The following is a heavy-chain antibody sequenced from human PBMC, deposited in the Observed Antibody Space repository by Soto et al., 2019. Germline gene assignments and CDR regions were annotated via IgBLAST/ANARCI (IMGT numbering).Heavy chain of an antibody. D-gene: IGHD6-19*01. CDR1: GFTFSSYA. CDR2: ISGSGDSP. Sequence: GGSLRLSCAASGFTFSSYAMSWVRQAPGKGLEWVSAISGSGDSPYYADSVKGRFTISRDNSRNTLYLQMNSLRAGDSAKYYCAKEGTSGLYYFDYWGPGTLVTVSS. V-gene: IGHV3-23*01. CDR3: AKEGTSGLYYFDY. J-gene: IGHJ4*02.